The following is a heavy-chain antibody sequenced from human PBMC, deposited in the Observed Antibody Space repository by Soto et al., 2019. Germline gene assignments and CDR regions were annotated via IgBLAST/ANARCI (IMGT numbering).Heavy chain of an antibody. J-gene: IGHJ4*02. D-gene: IGHD6-13*01. CDR1: GGTFSSYA. Sequence: ASVKVSCKASGGTFSSYAISWVRQSAGQGLEWMGGIIPIFGTANYAQKFQGRVTITADESTSTAYMELSSLRSEDTAVYYCARDRDEKQQLVPYYFDYWGQGTLVTVSS. CDR2: IIPIFGTA. CDR3: ARDRDEKQQLVPYYFDY. V-gene: IGHV1-69*13.